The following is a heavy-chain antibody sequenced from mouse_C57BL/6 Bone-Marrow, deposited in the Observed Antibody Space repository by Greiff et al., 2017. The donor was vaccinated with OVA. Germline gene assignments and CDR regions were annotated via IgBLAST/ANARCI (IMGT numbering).Heavy chain of an antibody. CDR3: ARSFPCFDY. V-gene: IGHV1-20*01. CDR2: INPYNGDT. J-gene: IGHJ2*01. Sequence: EVMLVESGPELVKPGDSVKISCKASGYSFTGYFMNWVMQSHGKSLEWIGRINPYNGDTFYNQKFKGKATLTVDKSSSTAHMELRSLTSEDSAVYYCARSFPCFDYWGQGTTLTVSS. CDR1: GYSFTGYF. D-gene: IGHD1-2*01.